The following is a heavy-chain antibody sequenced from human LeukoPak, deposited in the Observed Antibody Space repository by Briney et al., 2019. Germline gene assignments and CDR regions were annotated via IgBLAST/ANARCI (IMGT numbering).Heavy chain of an antibody. CDR1: GFTFSSYG. CDR3: AGPGQYYFDY. V-gene: IGHV3-30*02. CDR2: IRYDGSNK. J-gene: IGHJ4*02. Sequence: TGGSLRLSCAASGFTFSSYGMHWVRQAPGKGLEWVAFIRYDGSNKYYADSVKGRFTISRDNSKNTLYLQMNSLRAEDTAVYYCAGPGQYYFDYWGQGTLVTVSS. D-gene: IGHD1-1*01.